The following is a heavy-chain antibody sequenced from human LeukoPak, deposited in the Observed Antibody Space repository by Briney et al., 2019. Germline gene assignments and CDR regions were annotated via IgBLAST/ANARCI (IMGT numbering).Heavy chain of an antibody. J-gene: IGHJ6*02. V-gene: IGHV1-2*02. D-gene: IGHD3-10*01. CDR2: INPNSGGT. CDR1: GYTFTGYY. Sequence: GASVKVSCKASGYTFTGYYMHWVRQAPGQGLEWMGWINPNSGGTNYAQKFRGRVTMTRDTSISTAYMELSRLRSDDTAVYYCARDRNQVLWFGELLNYYYYYGMDVWGQGTTVTVSS. CDR3: ARDRNQVLWFGELLNYYYYYGMDV.